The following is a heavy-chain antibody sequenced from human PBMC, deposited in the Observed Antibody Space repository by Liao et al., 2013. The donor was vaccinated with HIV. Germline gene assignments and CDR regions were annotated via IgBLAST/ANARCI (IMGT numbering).Heavy chain of an antibody. D-gene: IGHD2-2*02. Sequence: QVQLQESGPGLVKPSQTLSLTCTVSGGSISSGSYYWSWIRQPAGKGLEWIGRIYTSGSTNYNPSLKSRVTISVDTSKNQFSLKLSSVTAADTAVYYCAREGPGWVVVPAAIQNRAFDIWGQGTMVTVSS. J-gene: IGHJ3*02. V-gene: IGHV4-61*02. CDR2: IYTSGST. CDR1: GGSISSGSYY. CDR3: AREGPGWVVVPAAIQNRAFDI.